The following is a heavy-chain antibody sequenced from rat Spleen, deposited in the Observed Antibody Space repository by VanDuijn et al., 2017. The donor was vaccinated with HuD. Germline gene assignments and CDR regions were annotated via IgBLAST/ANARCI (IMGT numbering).Heavy chain of an antibody. CDR1: GFTFSNFY. CDR3: TTKVDY. Sequence: EVQLVESGGGLVQPGRSLKLSCAASGFTFSNFYMAWVRQAPTKGLEWVAYINTGGSTYYPDSVKGRFTISRDNAKSTLYLQMNSLRSEDTATYYCTTKVDYWGQGVMVTVSS. CDR2: INTGGST. V-gene: IGHV5-27*01. J-gene: IGHJ2*01.